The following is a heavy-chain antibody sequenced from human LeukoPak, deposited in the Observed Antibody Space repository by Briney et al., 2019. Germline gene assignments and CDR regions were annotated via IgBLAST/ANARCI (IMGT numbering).Heavy chain of an antibody. V-gene: IGHV3-66*01. D-gene: IGHD2-21*01. Sequence: GGSLRLSCAASGFTVSSNYMSWVRQAPGKGLEWVSTKGRFTISRDISKNTLYLQMNSLRAEDTAVYYCARVAIPRYYYYYGMDVWGQGTTVTVSS. CDR1: GFTVSSNY. CDR3: ARVAIPRYYYYYGMDV. J-gene: IGHJ6*02.